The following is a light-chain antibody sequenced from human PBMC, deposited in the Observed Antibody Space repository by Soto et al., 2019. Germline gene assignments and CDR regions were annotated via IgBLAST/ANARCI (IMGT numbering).Light chain of an antibody. CDR2: KAS. V-gene: IGKV1-5*03. Sequence: DIQMTQSPSTLSPSVRDRVSISCRASQSISSWLAWYQQKPGKAPKLLIYKASSLESGVPSRFSGSGSGTEFTLTISSLQTDDFATYYCQQYNSYSYTFGQGTKVEIK. J-gene: IGKJ2*01. CDR1: QSISSW. CDR3: QQYNSYSYT.